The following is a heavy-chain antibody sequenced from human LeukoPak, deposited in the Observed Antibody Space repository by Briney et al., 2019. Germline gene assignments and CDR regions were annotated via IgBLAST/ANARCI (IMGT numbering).Heavy chain of an antibody. V-gene: IGHV4-39*01. CDR1: GGSISSSSYY. Sequence: SETLSLTCTVSGGSISSSSYYWGWIRQPPGKGLEWIGSIYYSGSTYYNPSLKSRVTISVDTSKNQFSLKLSSVTAADTAVYYCARQVVSWHQTIFGVVITQEYFDYWGQGTLVTVSS. J-gene: IGHJ4*02. D-gene: IGHD3-3*01. CDR2: IYYSGST. CDR3: ARQVVSWHQTIFGVVITQEYFDY.